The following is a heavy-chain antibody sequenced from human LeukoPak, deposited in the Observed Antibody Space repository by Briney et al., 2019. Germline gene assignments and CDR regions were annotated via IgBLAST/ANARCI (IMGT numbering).Heavy chain of an antibody. CDR1: GGFNTHYY. J-gene: IGHJ4*02. V-gene: IGHV4-59*08. D-gene: IGHD4-17*01. CDR2: IYHSGST. CDR3: ARYGDPRPYYFDY. Sequence: SETLSLTCSASGGFNTHYYWTWIRQPPGKELEWIGYIYHSGSTKYNPSLKSRVTISVDTSKNHFSLKLSSVTAADTAVYYCARYGDPRPYYFDYWGQGTLVTVSS.